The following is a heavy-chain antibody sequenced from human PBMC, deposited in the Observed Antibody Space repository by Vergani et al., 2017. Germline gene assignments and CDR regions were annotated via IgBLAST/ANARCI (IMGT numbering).Heavy chain of an antibody. D-gene: IGHD3-16*01. CDR3: ARAEGLRLGEPSHLDY. Sequence: QVQLVESGGGVVQPGRSLRLSCAASGFTFSSYGMHWVRQAPGKGLEWVAVIWYDGSNKYYADSVKGRFTISRDNSKNTLYLQMNSLRAEATAVYYCARAEGLRLGEPSHLDYWGQGTLVTVSS. CDR2: IWYDGSNK. J-gene: IGHJ4*02. V-gene: IGHV3-33*01. CDR1: GFTFSSYG.